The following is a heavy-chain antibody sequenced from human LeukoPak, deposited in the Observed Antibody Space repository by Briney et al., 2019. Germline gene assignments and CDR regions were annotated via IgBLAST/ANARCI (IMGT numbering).Heavy chain of an antibody. CDR3: ARAETTSKYYYYYGMDV. CDR1: GFTFSSYE. V-gene: IGHV3-48*03. D-gene: IGHD4-17*01. CDR2: ISSSGSTI. J-gene: IGHJ6*04. Sequence: GGSLRLFCAASGFTFSSYEMNWVRQAPGKGLEWVSYISSSGSTIYYADSVKGRFTISRDNAKNSLYLQMNSLRAEDTAVYYCARAETTSKYYYYYGMDVWGKGTTVTVSS.